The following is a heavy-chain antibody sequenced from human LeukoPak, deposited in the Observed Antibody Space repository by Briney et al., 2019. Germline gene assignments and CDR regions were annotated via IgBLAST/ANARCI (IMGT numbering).Heavy chain of an antibody. Sequence: ASVKVSCKASGYTFTGYYMHWVRQAPGQGLEWMGWINPNSGGANYAQKFQGRVTMTRDTSISTAYMELSRLRSDDTAVYYCAKTKGQWRVYWFDPWGQGTLVTVSS. CDR3: AKTKGQWRVYWFDP. CDR2: INPNSGGA. J-gene: IGHJ5*02. D-gene: IGHD6-19*01. V-gene: IGHV1-2*02. CDR1: GYTFTGYY.